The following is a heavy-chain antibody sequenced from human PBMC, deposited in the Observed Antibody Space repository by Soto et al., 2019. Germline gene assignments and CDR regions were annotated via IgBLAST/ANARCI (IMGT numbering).Heavy chain of an antibody. D-gene: IGHD6-6*01. V-gene: IGHV4-31*02. Sequence: WTWIRQHPGKGLEWIGYNYYSGITYYNPSLKSRVTISLDTSTNQFSLKLSSVTAADTAVYYCARGSSIAARYYGMDVWGQGTTVTVSS. J-gene: IGHJ6*02. CDR2: NYYSGIT. CDR3: ARGSSIAARYYGMDV.